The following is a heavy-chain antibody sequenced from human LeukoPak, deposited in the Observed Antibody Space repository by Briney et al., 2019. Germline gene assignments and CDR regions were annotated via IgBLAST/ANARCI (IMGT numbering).Heavy chain of an antibody. CDR2: INHSGST. J-gene: IGHJ4*02. CDR3: ARGGSVYCSSTSCYGSLAY. D-gene: IGHD2-2*01. CDR1: GGSFSGYY. Sequence: PSETLSLTCAVYGGSFSGYYWSWIRQPPGKGLEWIGEINHSGSTNYNPSLKSRVTISVDTSKNQFSLKLSSVTAADTAVYYCARGGSVYCSSTSCYGSLAYWGQGTLVTVSS. V-gene: IGHV4-34*01.